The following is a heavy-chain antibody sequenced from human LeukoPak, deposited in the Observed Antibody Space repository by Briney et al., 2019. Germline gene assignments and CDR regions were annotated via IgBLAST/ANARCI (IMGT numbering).Heavy chain of an antibody. CDR1: GFTFNSYA. D-gene: IGHD3-10*01. V-gene: IGHV3-23*01. CDR2: IIGTGGYT. J-gene: IGHJ4*02. CDR3: AKRKSGSSGLYYFDY. Sequence: GGSLRLSCAASGFTFNSYAMSWVRQAPGKGLEWASAIIGTGGYTYYADSVEGRFTVSRDNSKNTVYLQMNSLRAEDTAIYYCAKRKSGSSGLYYFDYWGQGTLVTVSS.